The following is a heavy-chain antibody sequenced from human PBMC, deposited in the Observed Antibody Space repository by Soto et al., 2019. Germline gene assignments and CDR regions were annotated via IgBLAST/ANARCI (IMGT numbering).Heavy chain of an antibody. CDR2: INPNSGGT. Sequence: AASVKVSCKASGYTFTGYYMHWVRQAPGQGLEWMGWINPNSGGTNYAQKFQGRVTMTRDTSISTAYMELSRLRSDDTAVYYCARGPYYYDSSGYYYGTFDYWGQGTLVTVSS. CDR1: GYTFTGYY. CDR3: ARGPYYYDSSGYYYGTFDY. J-gene: IGHJ4*02. V-gene: IGHV1-2*02. D-gene: IGHD3-22*01.